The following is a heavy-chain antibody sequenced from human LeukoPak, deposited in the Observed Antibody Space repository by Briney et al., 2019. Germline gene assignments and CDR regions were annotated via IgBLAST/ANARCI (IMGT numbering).Heavy chain of an antibody. CDR3: TNSGYSYGQYYFDC. V-gene: IGHV3-49*04. CDR1: GFTFGDYV. D-gene: IGHD5-18*01. J-gene: IGHJ4*02. CDR2: IRSKAYGGTT. Sequence: PGGSLRLSCTAFGFTFGDYVMSWVRQAPGKWLEWVGFIRSKAYGGTTEYAASVKGRFTISRDDSKSIVYLQMNSLKSEDTAVYYCTNSGYSYGQYYFDCWGQGTLVTVSS.